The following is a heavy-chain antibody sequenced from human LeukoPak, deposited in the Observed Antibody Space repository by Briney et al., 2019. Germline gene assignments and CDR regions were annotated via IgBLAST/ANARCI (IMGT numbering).Heavy chain of an antibody. CDR2: IYYSGST. V-gene: IGHV4-39*01. Sequence: SETLSLTCTVSGGSISSSSYYWGWIRQPPGKGLERIGSIYYSGSTYYNPSLKSRVTISVDTSKNQFSLKLSSVTSADTAVYYCARRGAAAGHPPYYWGQGTLVTVSS. CDR3: ARRGAAAGHPPYY. J-gene: IGHJ4*02. D-gene: IGHD6-13*01. CDR1: GGSISSSSYY.